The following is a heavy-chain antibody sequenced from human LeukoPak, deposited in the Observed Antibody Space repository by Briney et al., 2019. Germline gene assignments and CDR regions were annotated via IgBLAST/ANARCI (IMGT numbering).Heavy chain of an antibody. CDR1: GYTFTSFG. Sequence: GASVKVSCKASGYTFTSFGINWVRQAPGQGLEWMGWISAYNGDTIYAQKLQGRVTMTTDTSTNTAYMELRSLRSDDTAVYYCARRTDAFDIWGQGTVVTVSS. V-gene: IGHV1-18*01. J-gene: IGHJ3*02. CDR2: ISAYNGDT. CDR3: ARRTDAFDI.